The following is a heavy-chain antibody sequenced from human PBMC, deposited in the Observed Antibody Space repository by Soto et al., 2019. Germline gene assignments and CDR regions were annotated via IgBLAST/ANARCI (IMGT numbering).Heavy chain of an antibody. CDR2: ISPMFRAA. J-gene: IGHJ6*02. CDR3: ARDYGKWTAISDGLDV. V-gene: IGHV1-69*01. CDR1: GGTFSTYA. Sequence: QVQLVQSGAEVQKPGSSVKVSCKASGGTFSTYAINWVRQAPGQGLEWMGGISPMFRAANYAQKFLGRVTITGDESSSTAYMELNSMISEDTAMYYCARDYGKWTAISDGLDVWGQGTTVTVSS. D-gene: IGHD3-3*01.